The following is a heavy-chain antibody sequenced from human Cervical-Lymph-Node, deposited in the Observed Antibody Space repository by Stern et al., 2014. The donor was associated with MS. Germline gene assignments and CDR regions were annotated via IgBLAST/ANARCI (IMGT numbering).Heavy chain of an antibody. D-gene: IGHD3-16*01. J-gene: IGHJ6*02. CDR1: GGSMSSYY. CDR3: ARHDYYNYLYGMDV. Sequence: VQLVESGPGLVKPSETLSLTCTVSGGSMSSYYWSWIRQPPGKGLEWIGYIFYSGLTNYNPSLQSRVTISIDTSKNHFYLRLTSVTAADTAMYYCARHDYYNYLYGMDVWGQGTTVIVSS. CDR2: IFYSGLT. V-gene: IGHV4-59*01.